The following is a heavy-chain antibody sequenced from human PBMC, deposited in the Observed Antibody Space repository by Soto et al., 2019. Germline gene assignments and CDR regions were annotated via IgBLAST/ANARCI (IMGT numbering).Heavy chain of an antibody. CDR3: APNIVATPDAFDI. Sequence: GGSLRLSCAASGFTFSDYYMSWIRQAPGKGLEWVSYISSSGSTIYYADSVKGRFTISRDNAKNSLYLQMNSLRAEDTAVYYCAPNIVATPDAFDIWGQGTMVTVSS. J-gene: IGHJ3*02. CDR2: ISSSGSTI. V-gene: IGHV3-11*01. CDR1: GFTFSDYY. D-gene: IGHD5-12*01.